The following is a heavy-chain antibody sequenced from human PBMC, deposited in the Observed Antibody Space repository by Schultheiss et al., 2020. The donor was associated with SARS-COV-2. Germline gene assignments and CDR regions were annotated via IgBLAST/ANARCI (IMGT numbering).Heavy chain of an antibody. CDR3: ARDSGYGY. V-gene: IGHV3-48*04. CDR1: GFTFSSYG. D-gene: IGHD5-12*01. CDR2: ISSSSSTI. J-gene: IGHJ4*02. Sequence: GGSLRLSCAASGFTFSSYGMHWVRQAPGKGLEWVSYISSSSSTIYYADSVKGRFTISRDNAKNSLYLQMNSLRAEDTAVYYCARDSGYGYWGQGTLVTVSS.